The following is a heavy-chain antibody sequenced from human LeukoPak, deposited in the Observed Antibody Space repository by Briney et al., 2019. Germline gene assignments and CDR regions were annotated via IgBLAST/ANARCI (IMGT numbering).Heavy chain of an antibody. J-gene: IGHJ4*02. CDR1: AYTFTVYY. CDR3: ARTPLNGYTTGWFSFDY. V-gene: IGHV1-2*02. CDR2: INPNSGDT. Sequence: ASVKLTFTSSAYTFTVYYIHLVRQPPGPGIEWMGWINPNSGDTNYAQKFQGRVTMTRDTSISTAYMELSSLKSDDTAVYYCARTPLNGYTTGWFSFDYWGQGTLVTVSS. D-gene: IGHD6-19*01.